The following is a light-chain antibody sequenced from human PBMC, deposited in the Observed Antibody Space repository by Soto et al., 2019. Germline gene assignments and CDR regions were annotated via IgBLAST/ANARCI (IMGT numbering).Light chain of an antibody. Sequence: QSALTQPASVSGSPGQSITISCTGTSSDVGGYNYVSWYQQHPGKAPKLMIYEVSNRPSGVSNRFSGSKSGNTASLTISRLQSEYQPDYYCRSYTRSSPYVFATGTKLTVL. V-gene: IGLV2-14*01. CDR2: EVS. J-gene: IGLJ1*01. CDR1: SSDVGGYNY. CDR3: RSYTRSSPYV.